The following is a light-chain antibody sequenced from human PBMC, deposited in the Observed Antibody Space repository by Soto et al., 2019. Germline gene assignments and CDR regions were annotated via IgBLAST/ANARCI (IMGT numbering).Light chain of an antibody. Sequence: EIVLTQSPATLSLSPWERATLSCRASQSVSSYLAWYQQKPGQAPRLLIYDASNRATGIPARFSGSGSGTDFTLTISSLEPEDFAVYYCQQRSNWPPLFTFGPGTKVDIK. V-gene: IGKV3-11*01. CDR2: DAS. J-gene: IGKJ3*01. CDR1: QSVSSY. CDR3: QQRSNWPPLFT.